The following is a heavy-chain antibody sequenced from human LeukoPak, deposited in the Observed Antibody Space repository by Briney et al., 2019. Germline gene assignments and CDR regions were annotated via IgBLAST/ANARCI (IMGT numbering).Heavy chain of an antibody. V-gene: IGHV3-20*04. D-gene: IGHD1-26*01. CDR1: GFTFDDHG. Sequence: GGSLRLSCEASGFTFDDHGLSWVRQAPGKGLEWVSGINWNSGSKRYAASVKGRFTISRDNAKNSLYLQMNSLRAEDTALYYCAKDDAGGGTSILVYWGQGTLVTVSS. CDR2: INWNSGSK. CDR3: AKDDAGGGTSILVY. J-gene: IGHJ4*02.